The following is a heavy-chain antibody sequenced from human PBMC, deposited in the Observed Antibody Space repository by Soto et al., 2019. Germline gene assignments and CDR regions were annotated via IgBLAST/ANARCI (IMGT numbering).Heavy chain of an antibody. CDR1: GGTFSSYT. Sequence: QVQLVQSGAEVKKPGSSVKVSCKASGGTFSSYTISWVRQAPGQGLEWMGRIIPILGIANYAQKFQGRVTITGGQSPGPGYKEVGRLRSEETAGYFWGRELGLLRGYGNPPFDYWGQGTLVTVSS. J-gene: IGHJ4*02. D-gene: IGHD5-12*01. V-gene: IGHV1-69*02. CDR3: GRELGLLRGYGNPPFDY. CDR2: IIPILGIA.